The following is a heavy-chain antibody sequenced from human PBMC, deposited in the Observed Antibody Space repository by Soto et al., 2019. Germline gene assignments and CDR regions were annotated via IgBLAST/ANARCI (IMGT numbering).Heavy chain of an antibody. CDR2: IYYSGST. J-gene: IGHJ4*02. V-gene: IGHV4-39*01. Sequence: SETLSLTCTVSGGSIISSSYYWGWIRQPPGKGLEWIGSIYYSGSTYYNPSLKSRVTISVDTSKNQFSLKLSSVTAADTAVYYCARHKYCSGGACYSFDYWGQGALVTVSS. CDR1: GGSIISSSYY. D-gene: IGHD2-15*01. CDR3: ARHKYCSGGACYSFDY.